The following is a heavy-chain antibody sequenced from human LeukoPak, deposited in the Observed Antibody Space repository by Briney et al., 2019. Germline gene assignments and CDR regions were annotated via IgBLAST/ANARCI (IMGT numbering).Heavy chain of an antibody. CDR2: ISSSGSTI. D-gene: IGHD3-22*01. CDR3: ARLDYDSSGYYYGFDP. Sequence: GGSLRLSCAASGFTSSSYEMSWVRQAPGKGLEWVSYISSSGSTIYYADSVKGRFTISRDNAKNSLYLQMNSLRAEDTAVYYCARLDYDSSGYYYGFDPWGQGTLVTVSS. CDR1: GFTSSSYE. J-gene: IGHJ5*02. V-gene: IGHV3-48*03.